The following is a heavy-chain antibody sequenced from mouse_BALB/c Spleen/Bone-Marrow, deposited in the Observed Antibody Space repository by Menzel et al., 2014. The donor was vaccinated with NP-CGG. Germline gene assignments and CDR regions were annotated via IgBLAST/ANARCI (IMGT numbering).Heavy chain of an antibody. V-gene: IGHV5-17*02. D-gene: IGHD4-1*01. CDR2: ISSGSSII. CDR1: GFTFSYFG. J-gene: IGHJ2*01. CDR3: ARERTGFDY. Sequence: EVQLVESGGGLVQPGGSRKLSCAASGFTFSYFGMHWVRQAPEKGLEWVAYISSGSSIIYYADTVKGRFTIPRDNPKNTLFLQMASLRSEDTAMYYCARERTGFDYWGQGTTLTVSS.